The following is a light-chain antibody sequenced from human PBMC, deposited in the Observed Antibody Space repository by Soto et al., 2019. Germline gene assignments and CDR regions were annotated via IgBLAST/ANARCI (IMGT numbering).Light chain of an antibody. CDR3: HQRSNWPLT. Sequence: EIVLTQSPSTLSFSPWERSTLSFMASQSVNNYLAWYQQRPGQAPRLLIYDASYRATGIPARFSGSGSGTDFTLTISSLGPEDFAVYYCHQRSNWPLTFGQGTRLEIK. J-gene: IGKJ5*01. V-gene: IGKV3-11*01. CDR2: DAS. CDR1: QSVNNY.